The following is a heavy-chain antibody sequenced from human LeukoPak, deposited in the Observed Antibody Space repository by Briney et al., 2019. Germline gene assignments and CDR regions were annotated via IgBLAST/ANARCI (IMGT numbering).Heavy chain of an antibody. V-gene: IGHV3-30*02. J-gene: IGHJ4*02. CDR1: GFTFSSTG. Sequence: GRSLRLSCTASGFTFSSTGMHWVRQAPGKGLEWVSYIRYDVNNKYYGDSVKGGLTVSRDNSKNTLYLQMNSLRVEDTAVYYCARTYNPDYWGQGTLVTVSS. D-gene: IGHD1-14*01. CDR2: IRYDVNNK. CDR3: ARTYNPDY.